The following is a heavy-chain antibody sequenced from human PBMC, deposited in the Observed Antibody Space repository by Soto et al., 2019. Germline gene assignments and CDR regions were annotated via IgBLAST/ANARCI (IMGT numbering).Heavy chain of an antibody. V-gene: IGHV1-18*01. Sequence: QVKLVQSGAEVKKPGASVKVSCKASGYTFTSYGISWVRQAPGQGLEWMGWISAYNGNTNYAQKLQGRVTMTTDTSTSTAYMELRSLRSDDTAVYYCARELTMVQGAHPYYYYGMDVWGQGTTVTVSS. D-gene: IGHD3-10*01. CDR3: ARELTMVQGAHPYYYYGMDV. CDR1: GYTFTSYG. CDR2: ISAYNGNT. J-gene: IGHJ6*02.